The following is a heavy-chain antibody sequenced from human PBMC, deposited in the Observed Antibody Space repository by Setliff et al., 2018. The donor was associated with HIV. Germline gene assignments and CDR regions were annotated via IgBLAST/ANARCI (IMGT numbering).Heavy chain of an antibody. J-gene: IGHJ4*02. Sequence: LSLTCTVSGGSISSYYWSWIRQPPGKGLEWIGYIYYSGSTNYNPSLKSRVTISVDTSKNQFSLKLSSVTAADTAVYYCASMAVAGDFDYWGQGTLVTVSS. CDR2: IYYSGST. CDR3: ASMAVAGDFDY. D-gene: IGHD6-19*01. V-gene: IGHV4-59*01. CDR1: GGSISSYY.